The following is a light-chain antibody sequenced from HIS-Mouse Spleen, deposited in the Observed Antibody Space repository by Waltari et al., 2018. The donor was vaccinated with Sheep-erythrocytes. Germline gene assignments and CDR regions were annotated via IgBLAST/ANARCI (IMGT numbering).Light chain of an antibody. CDR3: QAWDSSTVV. CDR1: KLGDNY. CDR2: QDS. V-gene: IGLV3-1*01. J-gene: IGLJ2*01. Sequence: SYELTQPPSVSVSPGQTASITCSGDKLGDNYACWSQQKPGQSPVLVIYQDSKRTSGIPERVSGSNTGNTATLTISGTQAMDEADYYCQAWDSSTVVFGGGTKLTVL.